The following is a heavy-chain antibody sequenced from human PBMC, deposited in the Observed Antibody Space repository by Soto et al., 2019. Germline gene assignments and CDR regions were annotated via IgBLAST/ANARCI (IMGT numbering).Heavy chain of an antibody. J-gene: IGHJ5*02. D-gene: IGHD2-15*01. V-gene: IGHV3-7*01. Sequence: PGGSLRLSCAASGFTFRSYWMSWVRQAPGKGLEWVGNIKQDGSEKYYVDSVKGRFTISRDNAKNSLDLQMNSLRAEDTAVYYCARVVNWFDPWGQGTLVTVSS. CDR3: ARVVNWFDP. CDR1: GFTFRSYW. CDR2: IKQDGSEK.